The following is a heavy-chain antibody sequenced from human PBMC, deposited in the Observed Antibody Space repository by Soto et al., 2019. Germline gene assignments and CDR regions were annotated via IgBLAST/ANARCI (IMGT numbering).Heavy chain of an antibody. V-gene: IGHV4-59*01. CDR3: ARGGTTPHNYSYYMDV. D-gene: IGHD4-4*01. J-gene: IGHJ6*03. Sequence: QVQLQESGPGLVKPSETLSLTCTVSGGSISSYYWSWIRQPPGKGLEWIGYIYYSGSTNYNPSLKSRVTISVDTSKNQFSLKLSSVTAADTAVYYCARGGTTPHNYSYYMDVWGKGTTVTVSS. CDR1: GGSISSYY. CDR2: IYYSGST.